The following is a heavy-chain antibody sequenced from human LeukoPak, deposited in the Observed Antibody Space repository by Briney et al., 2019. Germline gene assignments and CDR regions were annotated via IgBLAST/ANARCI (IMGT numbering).Heavy chain of an antibody. CDR1: GGSISSYY. CDR3: AREKLWPNWFDP. D-gene: IGHD5-18*01. Sequence: SETLSLTCTVSGGSISSYYWSWIRQPAGKGLEWIGRIYTSGSINYNPSLKSRVTMSVDTSKNQFSLKLSSVTAADTAVYYCAREKLWPNWFDPWGQGTLVTVSS. J-gene: IGHJ5*02. V-gene: IGHV4-4*07. CDR2: IYTSGSI.